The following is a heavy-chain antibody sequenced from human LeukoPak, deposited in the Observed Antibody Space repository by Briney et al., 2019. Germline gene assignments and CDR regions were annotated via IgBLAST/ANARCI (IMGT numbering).Heavy chain of an antibody. CDR2: IYSSGST. Sequence: SETLSLTCTVSGGSINSYYWTWIRQPAGKGLEWIGQIYSSGSTTYNPSLKSRVTMSVDTSKNQFSLRLSSVTAADTAVYYCARHLRVCSSTSCYYYYHYMDVRGKGTTVTVSS. CDR3: ARHLRVCSSTSCYYYYHYMDV. D-gene: IGHD2-2*01. J-gene: IGHJ6*03. CDR1: GGSINSYY. V-gene: IGHV4-4*07.